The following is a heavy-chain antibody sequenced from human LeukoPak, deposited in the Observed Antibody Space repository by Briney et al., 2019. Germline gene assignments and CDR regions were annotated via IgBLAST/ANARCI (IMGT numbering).Heavy chain of an antibody. J-gene: IGHJ6*04. CDR1: GFTFSSYR. Sequence: PGGSLRLSCAASGFTFSSYRMNWVRQAPGKGLEWVANIKQDGSEKYYVDSVKGRFTISRDNAKNSLYLQMNSLRAEDTAVYYCAELGITMIGGVWGKGTTVTISS. CDR2: IKQDGSEK. D-gene: IGHD3-10*02. V-gene: IGHV3-7*01. CDR3: AELGITMIGGV.